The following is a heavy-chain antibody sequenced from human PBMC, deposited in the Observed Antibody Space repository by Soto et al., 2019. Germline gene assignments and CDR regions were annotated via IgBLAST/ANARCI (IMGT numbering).Heavy chain of an antibody. CDR3: ARSHDYDLSSMDV. CDR2: INPNSGGT. V-gene: IGHV1-2*04. J-gene: IGHJ6*03. CDR1: GYTFTGYY. Sequence: ASVKVSCKASGYTFTGYYMHWVRQAPGQGLEWMGWINPNSGGTNYAQKFQGWVTMTRDTSISTAYMELSRLRSDDTAVYYCARSHDYDLSSMDVCGKGTSVTVPS.